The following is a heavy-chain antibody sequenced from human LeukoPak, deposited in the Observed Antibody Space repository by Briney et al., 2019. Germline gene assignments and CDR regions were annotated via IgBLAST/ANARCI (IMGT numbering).Heavy chain of an antibody. CDR3: ARQYYYDSSGYWPYAFDI. V-gene: IGHV5-51*01. CDR2: IYPGDSDA. J-gene: IGHJ3*02. CDR1: GYSFTSYW. D-gene: IGHD3-22*01. Sequence: GESLKISCKISGYSFTSYWIGWVRQMPGKGLEWMGIIYPGDSDARYSPSFQGQVTISADKSISTAYLQWSSLKASDTAMYYCARQYYYDSSGYWPYAFDIWGQGTMVTVSS.